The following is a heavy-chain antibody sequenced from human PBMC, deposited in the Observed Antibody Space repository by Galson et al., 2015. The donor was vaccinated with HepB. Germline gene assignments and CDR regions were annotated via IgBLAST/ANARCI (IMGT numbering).Heavy chain of an antibody. Sequence: SLRLSCAASGFTFSSYGMHWVRQAPGKGLEWVAVISYDGSNKYYADSVKGRFTISRDNSKSTLYLQMNSLRAEDTAVYYCANGPWGVGAGFDYWGQGTLVTVSS. D-gene: IGHD1-26*01. CDR3: ANGPWGVGAGFDY. V-gene: IGHV3-30*18. J-gene: IGHJ4*02. CDR2: ISYDGSNK. CDR1: GFTFSSYG.